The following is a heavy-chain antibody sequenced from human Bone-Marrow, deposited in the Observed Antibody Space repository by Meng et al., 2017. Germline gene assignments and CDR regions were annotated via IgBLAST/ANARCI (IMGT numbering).Heavy chain of an antibody. CDR3: ATGAAAADH. Sequence: VESGGGFVKPGGALRIVCVASGFSFTDAWMSWVRQAPGKGLEWVGRIKSNSDGGTTDYAAPVKGRFTISRDDSKNTLYLQMNSLITEDTAVYFCATGAAAADHWGQGTLVTVSS. CDR2: IKSNSDGGTT. V-gene: IGHV3-15*01. CDR1: GFSFTDAW. D-gene: IGHD6-13*01. J-gene: IGHJ4*02.